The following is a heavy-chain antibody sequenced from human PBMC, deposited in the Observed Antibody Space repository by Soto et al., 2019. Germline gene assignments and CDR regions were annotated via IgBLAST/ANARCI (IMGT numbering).Heavy chain of an antibody. J-gene: IGHJ6*02. CDR3: ARYLVVGYTYYGMDV. CDR1: GFTCSDHY. V-gene: IGHV3-72*01. D-gene: IGHD2-15*01. CDR2: SRDKVRSHRT. Sequence: EVKLVESGGGLVQPGGSLRLSCAASGFTCSDHYMDWVRQAPGKGLEWVGRSRDKVRSHRTEFAASVKGRFTISRDDSKNSVYLEMNSLKTEDTAVYYCARYLVVGYTYYGMDVWGQGTTVTVSS.